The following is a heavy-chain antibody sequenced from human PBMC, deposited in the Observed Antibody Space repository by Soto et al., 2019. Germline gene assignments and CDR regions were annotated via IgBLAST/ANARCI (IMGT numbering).Heavy chain of an antibody. J-gene: IGHJ6*02. Sequence: GGSLRLSCAASGFTFSSYSMNWVRQAPGKGLEWVSSISSSSSYIYYADSVKGRFTISRDNAKNSLYLQMNSLRAEDTAVYYCARDPDSYCSGGSCYYHSYGMDVWGQGTTVTV. CDR3: ARDPDSYCSGGSCYYHSYGMDV. CDR1: GFTFSSYS. CDR2: ISSSSSYI. D-gene: IGHD2-15*01. V-gene: IGHV3-21*01.